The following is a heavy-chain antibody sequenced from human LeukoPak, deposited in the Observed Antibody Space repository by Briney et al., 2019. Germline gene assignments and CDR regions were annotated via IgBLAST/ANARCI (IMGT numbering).Heavy chain of an antibody. CDR1: GVSISSSNSY. Sequence: SETLSLTCTVSGVSISSSNSYWGWIRQPPGKGLEWIGSIYYSGNTYYNASLKSQVSISIDTSKNQFSLRLTSVTAADTAVYYCARDSGYYYYMDVWGKGTTVTVSS. J-gene: IGHJ6*03. CDR3: ARDSGYYYYMDV. D-gene: IGHD1-1*01. V-gene: IGHV4-39*02. CDR2: IYYSGNT.